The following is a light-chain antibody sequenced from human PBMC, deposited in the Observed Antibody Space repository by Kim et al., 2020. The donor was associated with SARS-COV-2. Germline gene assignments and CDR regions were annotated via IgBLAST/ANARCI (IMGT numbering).Light chain of an antibody. CDR2: GAS. Sequence: EIVLTQSPGTLSLSPGERATLSCRASQTISNNHLAWYQQKPGQAPRLLIYGASTRYTGIPDRFSGGGSGADFTLIISRLEPDDFAVYFCQQYAGSPLTFGQGTKVDIK. CDR3: QQYAGSPLT. J-gene: IGKJ1*01. V-gene: IGKV3-20*01. CDR1: QTISNNH.